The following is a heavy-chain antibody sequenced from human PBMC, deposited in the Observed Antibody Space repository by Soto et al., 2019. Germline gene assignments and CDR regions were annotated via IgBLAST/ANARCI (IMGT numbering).Heavy chain of an antibody. Sequence: SLRLSCVDSGCTFSKYRTNWVRQAPGKGLEWVANIKQDGSEKYYVDSVKGRFTISRDNAKNSLYLQMNSLRAEDTAVYYCARFYYYCSGYLPTPYYYYYGMDVWGQGTTVTVSS. CDR1: GCTFSKYR. D-gene: IGHD3-22*01. V-gene: IGHV3-7*04. CDR2: IKQDGSEK. J-gene: IGHJ6*02. CDR3: ARFYYYCSGYLPTPYYYYYGMDV.